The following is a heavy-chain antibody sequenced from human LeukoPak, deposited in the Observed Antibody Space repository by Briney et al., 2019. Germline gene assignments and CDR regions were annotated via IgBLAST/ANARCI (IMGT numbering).Heavy chain of an antibody. V-gene: IGHV3-7*01. CDR3: ARDQGYKADY. CDR2: IRQDGGDK. J-gene: IGHJ4*02. D-gene: IGHD5-18*01. CDR1: GFTLNNYW. Sequence: GGSLRLSCEAFGFTLNNYWMAWVRQGPGKGLEWVANIRQDGGDKGHADSVKGRFTISRDNAKNSLYLQMNSLGAEDTAVYYCARDQGYKADYWGQGTLVTVSS.